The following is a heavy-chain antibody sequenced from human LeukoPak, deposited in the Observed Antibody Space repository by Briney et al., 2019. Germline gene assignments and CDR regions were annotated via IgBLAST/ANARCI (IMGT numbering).Heavy chain of an antibody. J-gene: IGHJ4*02. D-gene: IGHD2-15*01. CDR3: ARDYPQVVAATAVHY. Sequence: TGGSLRLSCAASGFTFSSYAMSWVRQAPGKGLEWVSAISGSGGSTYYADSVKGRFTISRDNSKNTLYLQMNSLRAEDTAVYYCARDYPQVVAATAVHYWGQGTLVTVSS. CDR2: ISGSGGST. CDR1: GFTFSSYA. V-gene: IGHV3-23*01.